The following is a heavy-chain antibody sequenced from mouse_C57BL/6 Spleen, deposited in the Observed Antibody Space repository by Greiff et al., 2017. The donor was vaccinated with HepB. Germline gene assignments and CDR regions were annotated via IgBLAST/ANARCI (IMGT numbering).Heavy chain of an antibody. V-gene: IGHV1-69*01. CDR3: AGFDGYFDY. CDR1: GYTFTSYW. CDR2: IDPSDSYT. Sequence: QVQLQQPGAELVMPGASVKLSCKASGYTFTSYWMHWVKQRPGQGLEWIGEIDPSDSYTNYNQKFKGKSTLTVDKSSSTAYMQLSSLTSEDSAVYYCAGFDGYFDYWGQGTTLTVSS. J-gene: IGHJ2*01.